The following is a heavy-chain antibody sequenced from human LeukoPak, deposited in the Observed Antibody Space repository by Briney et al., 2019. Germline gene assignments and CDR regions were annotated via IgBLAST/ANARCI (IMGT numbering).Heavy chain of an antibody. V-gene: IGHV4-59*08. Sequence: SETLSVTGTGSGGATRTYYWSWILEPPGKGQQGIGYMYNSGRTNYNPSVKSRVTISIDTYKNQVSLRLSSVTAADTAVYYCASQGSGGRSFDVWGQGTMVTVSS. J-gene: IGHJ3*01. CDR2: MYNSGRT. D-gene: IGHD1-26*01. CDR3: ASQGSGGRSFDV. CDR1: GGATRTYY.